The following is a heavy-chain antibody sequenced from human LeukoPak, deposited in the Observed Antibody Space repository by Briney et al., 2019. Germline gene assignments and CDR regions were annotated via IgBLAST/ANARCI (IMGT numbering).Heavy chain of an antibody. CDR1: GYSISSGYY. CDR2: IYHSGST. V-gene: IGHV4-38-2*02. Sequence: SETLSLTCTVSGYSISSGYYWGWIRQPPGKGLEWIGSIYHSGSTFYNPSLKSRVTISINTSKNQFSLKLSSVTAADTAVYYCARVPIAAAVEGAFDIWGQGTMVTVSS. J-gene: IGHJ3*02. CDR3: ARVPIAAAVEGAFDI. D-gene: IGHD6-13*01.